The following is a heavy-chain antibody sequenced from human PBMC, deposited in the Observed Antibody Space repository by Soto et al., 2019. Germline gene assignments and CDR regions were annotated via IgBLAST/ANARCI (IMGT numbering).Heavy chain of an antibody. Sequence: QVQLVESGGGGVQPGRSLRLSCAASGFTFSSYGMHWVRQAPGKGLEWVAVIWYDGSNKYYADSVKGRFTISRDNSKNPLYLLTNSLRGEDTAVYYCARGSYRVYGSGSTDYWGQGTLVTVSS. D-gene: IGHD3-10*01. CDR3: ARGSYRVYGSGSTDY. CDR2: IWYDGSNK. CDR1: GFTFSSYG. J-gene: IGHJ4*02. V-gene: IGHV3-33*01.